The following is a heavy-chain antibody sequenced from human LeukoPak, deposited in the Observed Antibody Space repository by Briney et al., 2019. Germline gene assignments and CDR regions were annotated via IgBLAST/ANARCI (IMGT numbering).Heavy chain of an antibody. CDR1: GFTFAIHA. D-gene: IGHD3-10*01. Sequence: GGSLRLSCAASGFTFAIHAMTWVRQAPGKGLEWVSGISGDGASTRYAESVKGQFTISRDNSQNTLFLQMNSLRVEDTAIYYCAKDSYVSGRPLHTFDVWGQGTMVTVSS. CDR3: AKDSYVSGRPLHTFDV. J-gene: IGHJ3*01. V-gene: IGHV3-23*01. CDR2: ISGDGAST.